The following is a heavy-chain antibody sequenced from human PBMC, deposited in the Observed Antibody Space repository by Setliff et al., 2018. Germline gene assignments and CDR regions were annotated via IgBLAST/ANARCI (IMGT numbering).Heavy chain of an antibody. CDR2: IYASGST. CDR1: GASITSYY. CDR3: ARDQFSSGWYGPPESYFDC. Sequence: SETLSLTCSVSGASITSYYWSWIRQPPGKGLEWIGYIYASGSTNYNPSLKSRVTLSVDTSKNQFSLQLSSVSDGDTAVYYCARDQFSSGWYGPPESYFDCWGQGILVTVSS. V-gene: IGHV4-59*01. J-gene: IGHJ4*02. D-gene: IGHD6-19*01.